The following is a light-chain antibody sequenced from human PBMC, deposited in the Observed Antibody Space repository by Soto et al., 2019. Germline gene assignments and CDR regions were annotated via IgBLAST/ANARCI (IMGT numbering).Light chain of an antibody. CDR1: SSNIGNNA. Sequence: QSVLTQPPSASGTPGQRVAISCSGSSSNIGNNAVNWYQQLPGTAPKLLIFSNDNRPSGVPDRFSGSKSGTSASLAISGLQSEDEADYYGASWDDSLNVLVFGGGTQLTVL. CDR3: ASWDDSLNVLV. V-gene: IGLV1-44*01. CDR2: SND. J-gene: IGLJ3*02.